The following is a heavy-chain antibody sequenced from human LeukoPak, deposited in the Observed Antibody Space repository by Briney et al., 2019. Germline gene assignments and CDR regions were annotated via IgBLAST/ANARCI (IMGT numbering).Heavy chain of an antibody. J-gene: IGHJ4*02. Sequence: GESLKISCKGSGFSFTSYWIGWVRQMPGKGLEYMGIIYPADSDTRYSPSFQGQVTISADKSISTAYLQWSSLKASDTAMYYCARPGQLGEYTPYYFDFWGQGTLVTVSS. V-gene: IGHV5-51*01. CDR3: ARPGQLGEYTPYYFDF. D-gene: IGHD3-16*01. CDR2: IYPADSDT. CDR1: GFSFTSYW.